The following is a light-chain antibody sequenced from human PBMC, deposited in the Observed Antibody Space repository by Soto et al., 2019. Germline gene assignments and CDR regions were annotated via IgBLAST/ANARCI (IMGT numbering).Light chain of an antibody. V-gene: IGLV1-40*01. CDR2: GNS. CDR3: QSFDSSLSGSV. J-gene: IGLJ2*01. Sequence: QSVLTQPPSVSGAPGQRVTISCTASSSNIGAGYDVHWYQQLPGTAPKLLIYGNSNRPSGVPDRFSGSKSGTSASLAITGLQAEDEADYNCQSFDSSLSGSVFGGGTKLTVL. CDR1: SSNIGAGYD.